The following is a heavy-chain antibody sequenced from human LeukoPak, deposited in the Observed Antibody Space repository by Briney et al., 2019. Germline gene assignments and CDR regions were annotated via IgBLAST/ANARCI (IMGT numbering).Heavy chain of an antibody. V-gene: IGHV3-30-3*01. D-gene: IGHD2-2*01. CDR2: ISYDGSNK. CDR3: ARGRIVVVPAAIGY. Sequence: GRSLRLSCAASGFTFSSYAMHWVRQAPGKGLEWVAVISYDGSNKYYADSVKGRFTISRDNSKNTLYLQMNSLRAEDTAVYYCARGRIVVVPAAIGYWGQGTLVTVSS. CDR1: GFTFSSYA. J-gene: IGHJ4*02.